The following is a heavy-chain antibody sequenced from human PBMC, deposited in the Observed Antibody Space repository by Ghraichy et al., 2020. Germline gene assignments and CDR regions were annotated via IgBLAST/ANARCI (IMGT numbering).Heavy chain of an antibody. J-gene: IGHJ4*02. CDR1: GGSISSSSYY. Sequence: SETLSLTCTVSGGSISSSSYYWGWIRQPPGKGLEWIGSIYYSGSTYYNPSLKSRVTISVDTSKNQFSLKLSSVTAADTAVYYCARHEFPAYGDYGYYFDYWGQGTLVTVSS. V-gene: IGHV4-39*01. CDR2: IYYSGST. D-gene: IGHD4-17*01. CDR3: ARHEFPAYGDYGYYFDY.